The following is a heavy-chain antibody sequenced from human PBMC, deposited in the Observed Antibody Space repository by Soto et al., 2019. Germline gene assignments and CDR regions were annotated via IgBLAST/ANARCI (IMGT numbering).Heavy chain of an antibody. CDR3: ATLTRRIGPREDY. V-gene: IGHV1-69*12. J-gene: IGHJ4*02. CDR1: GGTFSSYA. Sequence: QVQLVQSGAEVKERGSSVKVSCKASGGTFSSYAISWVRQAPGQGLEWMGGIIPIFGTANYAQKFQGRVTITADESTSTAYMELSSLRSEDTAVYYCATLTRRIGPREDYWGQGTLVTVSS. CDR2: IIPIFGTA. D-gene: IGHD1-26*01.